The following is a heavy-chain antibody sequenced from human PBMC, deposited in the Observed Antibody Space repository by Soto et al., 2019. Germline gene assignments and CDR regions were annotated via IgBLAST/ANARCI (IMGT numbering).Heavy chain of an antibody. CDR3: ARGRGCGGCSCSHVDV. CDR1: GFTSSIYW. CDR2: IKQDGSEK. J-gene: IGHJ6*04. D-gene: IGHD2-15*01. Sequence: EVQLVESGGGLVQPGGSLRLSCAASGFTSSIYWMTWVRQAPGKGLEWVANIKQDGSEKNYVDSVKGRFTISRDNAKNARFLQMSSLRAEDAALYYCARGRGCGGCSCSHVDVWGKGTTVTVSS. V-gene: IGHV3-7*01.